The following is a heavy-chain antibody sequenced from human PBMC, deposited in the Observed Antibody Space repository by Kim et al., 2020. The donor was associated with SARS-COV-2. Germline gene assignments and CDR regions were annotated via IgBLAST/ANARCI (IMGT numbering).Heavy chain of an antibody. D-gene: IGHD3-22*01. J-gene: IGHJ4*02. CDR3: ARDSSRDSSVEY. CDR1: GYTFTSYA. V-gene: IGHV1-3*01. Sequence: ASVKVSCKASGYTFTSYAMHWVRQAPGQRLEWMGWINAGNGNTKYSQKFQGRVTITRDTSASTAYMELSSLRSEDTAVYYCARDSSRDSSVEYWGQGTLVTVSS. CDR2: INAGNGNT.